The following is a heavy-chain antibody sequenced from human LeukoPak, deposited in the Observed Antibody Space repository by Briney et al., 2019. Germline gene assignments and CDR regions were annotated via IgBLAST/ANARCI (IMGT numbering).Heavy chain of an antibody. CDR2: INPNSGGT. J-gene: IGHJ6*02. D-gene: IGHD5-18*01. CDR3: ARDLPTALGYYGMDV. CDR1: GYTFTGYY. V-gene: IGHV1-2*02. Sequence: ASVKVSCKASGYTFTGYYMHWVRQAPGQGLEWMGWINPNSGGTNYAQKFQGRVTMTRDTPISTAYMELSRLRSDDTAVYYCARDLPTALGYYGMDVWGQGTTVTVSS.